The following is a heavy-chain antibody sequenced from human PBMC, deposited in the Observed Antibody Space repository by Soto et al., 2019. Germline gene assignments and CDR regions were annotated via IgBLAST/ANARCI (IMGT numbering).Heavy chain of an antibody. V-gene: IGHV4-39*01. CDR2: IQYRWST. CDR1: DDSLTTGAYY. J-gene: IGHJ4*02. Sequence: HLQLQESGPGLVKPSETLSLTCTVSDDSLTTGAYYWGLIRQPPGKGLEWIGNIQYRWSTSYNPSLKSPVITSLGTYKTQCSLKLNSVTAEETAVYFCEGIFWFGDLLFDSWCPGTLVPGSS. CDR3: EGIFWFGDLLFDS. D-gene: IGHD3-10*01.